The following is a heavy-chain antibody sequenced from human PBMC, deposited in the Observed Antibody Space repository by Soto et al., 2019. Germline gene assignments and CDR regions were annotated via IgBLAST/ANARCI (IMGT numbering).Heavy chain of an antibody. J-gene: IGHJ6*02. CDR1: GYTFTSYA. Sequence: QVQLVQSGAEVKKPGASVKVSCKASGYTFTSYAMHWVRQAPGQRLEWMGWINAGNGNTKYSQKFQGRVTITRDTSASTAYMELSSLRSEDTAVYYCARLVGYYAPLDVWCQGTTVTVSS. V-gene: IGHV1-3*01. CDR3: ARLVGYYAPLDV. D-gene: IGHD3-3*01. CDR2: INAGNGNT.